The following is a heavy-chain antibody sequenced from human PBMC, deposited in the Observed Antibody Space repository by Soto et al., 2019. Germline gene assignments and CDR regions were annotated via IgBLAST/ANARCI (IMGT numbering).Heavy chain of an antibody. D-gene: IGHD1-1*01. CDR3: ARDQLEGNWFDP. CDR1: GVSISSGGYS. V-gene: IGHV4-30-2*01. Sequence: PSETLSLTCAVSGVSISSGGYSCNWIRQPPGKGLEWIGYIYHSGSTLYNPSLKSRVTISVDKSKNQLSLKLSSVTAADTAVYYCARDQLEGNWFDPWGQGTLVTVSS. J-gene: IGHJ5*02. CDR2: IYHSGST.